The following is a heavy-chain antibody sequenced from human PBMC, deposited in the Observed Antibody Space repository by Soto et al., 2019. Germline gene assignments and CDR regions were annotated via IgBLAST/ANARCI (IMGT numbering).Heavy chain of an antibody. V-gene: IGHV3-21*01. J-gene: IGHJ6*02. CDR3: AREETAWPLAYGLDV. D-gene: IGHD2-21*02. CDR1: GFSFSTYS. Sequence: GSLRLSCEASGFSFSTYSMHWVRQAPGKGLEWVSSIGRRSDIYYADSVKGRFTISRDNAKNSVSLQMNSLRDEDTAVYYCAREETAWPLAYGLDVWGQGTTVTVSS. CDR2: IGRRSDI.